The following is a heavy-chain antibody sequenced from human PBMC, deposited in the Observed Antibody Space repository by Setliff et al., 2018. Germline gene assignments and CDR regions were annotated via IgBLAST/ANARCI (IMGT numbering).Heavy chain of an antibody. D-gene: IGHD6-19*01. CDR1: GGFVNSGYDN. V-gene: IGHV4-61*09. CDR3: ARASSGWYSAYYYYMDV. CDR2: INRRGST. Sequence: PSETLSLTCTVSGGFVNSGYDNWNWLRQPAGKGLEWIGHINRRGSTNFSPSLKSRVTISLDTSRNQFSLNLTSVTAADTAVYHCARASSGWYSAYYYYMDVWGKGTTVTVSS. J-gene: IGHJ6*03.